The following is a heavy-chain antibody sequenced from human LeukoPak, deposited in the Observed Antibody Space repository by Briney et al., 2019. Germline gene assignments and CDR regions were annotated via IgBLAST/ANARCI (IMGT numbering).Heavy chain of an antibody. V-gene: IGHV4-34*01. D-gene: IGHD4-23*01. CDR2: INHSGRT. Sequence: KSSETLSLTCAVFGGSFSNFYWTWLRQPPGKGLEWIGEINHSGRTNYNPSLKSRVSISVDTSRNQVSLKLTSVTAADKAVYYCARGRLATVVTPSISADFDYWGQGTLVTVSS. CDR3: ARGRLATVVTPSISADFDY. CDR1: GGSFSNFY. J-gene: IGHJ4*02.